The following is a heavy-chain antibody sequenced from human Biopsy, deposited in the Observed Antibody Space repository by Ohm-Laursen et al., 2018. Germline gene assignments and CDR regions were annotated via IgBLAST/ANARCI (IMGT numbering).Heavy chain of an antibody. V-gene: IGHV4-59*01. CDR2: IYYSGST. J-gene: IGHJ6*02. CDR3: ARATNSTGWSYYYFYGMDV. Sequence: SETLSLTCPVSGGSISSGYWSWIRQTPGKGLEWIGYIYYSGSTNYNPSLKSRVTISVDTSKNQFSLRLNSVTAADTAVYYCARATNSTGWSYYYFYGMDVWGQGTTVTVSS. CDR1: GGSISSGY. D-gene: IGHD6-19*01.